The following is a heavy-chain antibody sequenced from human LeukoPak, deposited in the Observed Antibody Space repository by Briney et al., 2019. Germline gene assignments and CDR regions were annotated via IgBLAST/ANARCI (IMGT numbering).Heavy chain of an antibody. CDR1: ADSFSSYY. V-gene: IGHV4-59*01. CDR2: ISYIGST. D-gene: IGHD4-17*01. J-gene: IGHJ3*02. CDR3: ARDLVTVTKGFDI. Sequence: SETLSLTCAVSADSFSSYYWTWIRQAPGKGLEWIGYISYIGSTNYNPSLKSRVTISIDTSKNQFSLKLSSVTAADTAVYYCARDLVTVTKGFDIWGQGTMVSVSS.